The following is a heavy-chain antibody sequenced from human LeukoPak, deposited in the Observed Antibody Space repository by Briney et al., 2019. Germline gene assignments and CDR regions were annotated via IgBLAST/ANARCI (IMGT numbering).Heavy chain of an antibody. V-gene: IGHV3-66*01. Sequence: GGSLRLSCAASGFTVSSNYMSWVRQAPGKGLEWVSVIYSGGSTYYADSVKGRFTISRGNSKNTLYLQMNSLRAEDTAVYYCARSAYYYDSSGYQPNDAFDIWGQGTMVTVSS. D-gene: IGHD3-22*01. CDR1: GFTVSSNY. CDR3: ARSAYYYDSSGYQPNDAFDI. J-gene: IGHJ3*02. CDR2: IYSGGST.